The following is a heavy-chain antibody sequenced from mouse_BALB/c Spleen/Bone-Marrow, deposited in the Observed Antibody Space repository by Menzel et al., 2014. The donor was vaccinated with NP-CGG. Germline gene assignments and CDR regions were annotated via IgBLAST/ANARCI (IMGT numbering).Heavy chain of an antibody. CDR2: IDTSDSYT. CDR1: GYAFTDRW. Sequence: QVQLKQSGTELVMPGASVKMSCKASGYAFTDRWIHWVKQRPGQGLEWIGAIDTSDSYTNYNQKFKGKATLTVDESSSTAYMHLSSLTSEGSAVYYCARGGDDFSLDYWGQRTSVTVSS. V-gene: IGHV1-69*01. D-gene: IGHD2-4*01. CDR3: ARGGDDFSLDY. J-gene: IGHJ4*01.